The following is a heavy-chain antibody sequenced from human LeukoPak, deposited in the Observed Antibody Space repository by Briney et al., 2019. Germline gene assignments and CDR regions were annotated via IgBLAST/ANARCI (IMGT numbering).Heavy chain of an antibody. J-gene: IGHJ4*02. D-gene: IGHD2-15*01. V-gene: IGHV3-21*01. Sequence: GGSLRLSCAASGFTFSSYNMKWVRQATGEGLEWVSSISCTGSYIFYTDSVKGRLNVSRDNAQNSLYLQMNSLRVEDMAVYYCARVLETDCTGGSCYSGLDYWGQGTLVTVSS. CDR1: GFTFSSYN. CDR3: ARVLETDCTGGSCYSGLDY. CDR2: ISCTGSYI.